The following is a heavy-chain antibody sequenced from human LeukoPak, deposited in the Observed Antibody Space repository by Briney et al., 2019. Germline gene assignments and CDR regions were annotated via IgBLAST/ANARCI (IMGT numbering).Heavy chain of an antibody. CDR2: ISGNGGST. Sequence: GGSLGLSCVASGFSFSSYVMNWVRQAPGTGLEWVSAISGNGGSTYYADSVKGRFTISRDNSKNTLSLQMNSLRAEDTAVYYRAKGIELWLTYFDHWGQGTLVTASS. CDR3: AKGIELWLTYFDH. V-gene: IGHV3-23*01. CDR1: GFSFSSYV. J-gene: IGHJ4*02. D-gene: IGHD5-18*01.